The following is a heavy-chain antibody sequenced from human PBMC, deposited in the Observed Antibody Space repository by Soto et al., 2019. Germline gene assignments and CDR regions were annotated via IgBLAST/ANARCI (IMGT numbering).Heavy chain of an antibody. D-gene: IGHD3-3*01. V-gene: IGHV3-23*01. Sequence: EVQLLESGGGLVQPGGSLRLSCAASGFTFSSYAMSWVRQAPGKGLEWVSAISGSGGSTYYADSVKGRFTISRDNSKNTLYLQMNSLRAEDTAVYYCANANYDFWSGYYTLPGMDYWGQGTLVTVSS. CDR2: ISGSGGST. CDR3: ANANYDFWSGYYTLPGMDY. CDR1: GFTFSSYA. J-gene: IGHJ4*02.